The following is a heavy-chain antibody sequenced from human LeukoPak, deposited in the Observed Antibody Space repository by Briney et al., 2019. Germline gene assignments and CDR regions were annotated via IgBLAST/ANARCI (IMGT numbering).Heavy chain of an antibody. Sequence: PGGSLRLSCAASGFTFSSYAMHWVRQAPGKGLEYVSAISSNGGSTYYANSVKGRFTISRDNSKNTLYLQMGSLRAEDMAVYYCARESLDYGGQGTLVTVSS. J-gene: IGHJ4*02. CDR3: ARESLDY. CDR1: GFTFSSYA. V-gene: IGHV3-64*01. CDR2: ISSNGGST.